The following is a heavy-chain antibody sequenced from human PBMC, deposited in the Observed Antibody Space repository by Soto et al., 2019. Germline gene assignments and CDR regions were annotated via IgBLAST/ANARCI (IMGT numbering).Heavy chain of an antibody. D-gene: IGHD3-3*01. J-gene: IGHJ6*02. V-gene: IGHV5-10-1*01. Sequence: GESLKISCKGSGYSFAGYWITWVRQMPGKGLEWMGRIDPSDSQTYYSPSFRGHVTISAAKSISTAYLQWSSLKASDTAMYYCARDTYYDFWSGYYTPHYYYYGRDVWGQGTTVTVSS. CDR2: IDPSDSQT. CDR3: ARDTYYDFWSGYYTPHYYYYGRDV. CDR1: GYSFAGYW.